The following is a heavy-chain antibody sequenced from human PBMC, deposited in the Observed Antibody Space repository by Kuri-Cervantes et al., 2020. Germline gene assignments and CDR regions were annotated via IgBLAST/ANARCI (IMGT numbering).Heavy chain of an antibody. J-gene: IGHJ6*02. Sequence: GSLRLSCTVSGGSIGSYYWSWIRQPAGKGLEWIGRIYTSGSTNYNPSLKSRVTMSVDTSKNQFSLKLSSVTAAGTAVYYCARLRFYGMDVWGQGTTVTVSS. CDR3: ARLRFYGMDV. D-gene: IGHD4-17*01. CDR1: GGSIGSYY. V-gene: IGHV4-4*07. CDR2: IYTSGST.